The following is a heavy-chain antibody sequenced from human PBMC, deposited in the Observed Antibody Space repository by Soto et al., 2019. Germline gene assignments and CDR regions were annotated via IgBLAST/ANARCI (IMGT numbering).Heavy chain of an antibody. D-gene: IGHD6-13*01. Sequence: QVQLQELGPGLVKPSGTLSLTCAVSGGSINSSNWWTWVRQPPGKGLEWIGNIYHSGNTNYNPSLKSRVTRAVDKSKNQFSLRLSSVTAADTATYYCAREGPATIAADLSWFDPWGQGTLVTVSS. V-gene: IGHV4-4*02. CDR3: AREGPATIAADLSWFDP. J-gene: IGHJ5*02. CDR2: IYHSGNT. CDR1: GGSINSSNW.